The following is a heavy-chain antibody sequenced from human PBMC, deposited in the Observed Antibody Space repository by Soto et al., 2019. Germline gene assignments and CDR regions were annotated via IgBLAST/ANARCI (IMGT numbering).Heavy chain of an antibody. V-gene: IGHV3-7*01. D-gene: IGHD2-2*01. Sequence: EVQLVESGGGLVQPGGSLRLSCAASGFTFNTDWMSWVRQAPGKGLEWVANIWRDGSDKHYVGSVRGRFTNSRDNAKNSLYLQMNSLMADAPAVYYCARGSTSFDFWGQGTLVTVSS. CDR1: GFTFNTDW. CDR2: IWRDGSDK. J-gene: IGHJ4*02. CDR3: ARGSTSFDF.